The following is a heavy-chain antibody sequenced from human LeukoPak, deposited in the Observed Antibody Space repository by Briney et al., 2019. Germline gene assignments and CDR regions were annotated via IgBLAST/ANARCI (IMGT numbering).Heavy chain of an antibody. D-gene: IGHD2-2*01. CDR3: ARVLVVPAAMHYYMDV. CDR2: IIPIFGTA. Sequence: ASVKVSCKASGGTLSSYAISWVRQAPGQGLEWMGGIIPIFGTANYAQKFQGRVMITADESTSTAYMELSSLRSEDTAVYYCARVLVVPAAMHYYMDVWGKGTTVTVSS. V-gene: IGHV1-69*01. CDR1: GGTLSSYA. J-gene: IGHJ6*03.